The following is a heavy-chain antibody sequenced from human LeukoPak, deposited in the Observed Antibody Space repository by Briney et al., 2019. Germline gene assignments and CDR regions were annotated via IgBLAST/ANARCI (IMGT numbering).Heavy chain of an antibody. J-gene: IGHJ4*02. Sequence: SETLSLTCSVSGGSISSSNYYWSWIRQPAGKGLEWIGRIYTSESTNYNPSLKSRVTISVDTSRNQFSPKLSSVTAADTAVYYCARGLWFGDENPPYFDYWGQGILVTVSS. V-gene: IGHV4-61*02. CDR1: GGSISSSNYY. D-gene: IGHD3-10*01. CDR2: IYTSEST. CDR3: ARGLWFGDENPPYFDY.